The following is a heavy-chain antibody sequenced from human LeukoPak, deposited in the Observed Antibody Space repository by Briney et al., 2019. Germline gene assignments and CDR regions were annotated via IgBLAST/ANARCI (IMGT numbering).Heavy chain of an antibody. Sequence: PGGSLRLSCAASGFNFSSYAMHWVRQAPGKGLEWVAVISYDGSNKYYADSVKGRFTISRDNSKNTLYLQMNSLRAEDTAVYYCARKICGGDCYIDAFGIWGQGTMVTVSS. CDR1: GFNFSSYA. D-gene: IGHD2-21*02. CDR2: ISYDGSNK. CDR3: ARKICGGDCYIDAFGI. V-gene: IGHV3-30*04. J-gene: IGHJ3*02.